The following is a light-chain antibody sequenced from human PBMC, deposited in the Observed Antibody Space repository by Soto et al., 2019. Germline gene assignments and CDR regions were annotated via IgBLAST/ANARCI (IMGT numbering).Light chain of an antibody. CDR1: RSGVGGYNY. J-gene: IGLJ3*02. CDR3: NSYTSTSSWV. Sequence: QSVLTQPASVSGSPGQSITISCTGTRSGVGGYNYVSWYQQHPGKAPKLMIYEVSNRPSGVSNRFSGSKSGNTASLTISGLQAEDEADYYCNSYTSTSSWVFGGGTKLTVL. V-gene: IGLV2-14*01. CDR2: EVS.